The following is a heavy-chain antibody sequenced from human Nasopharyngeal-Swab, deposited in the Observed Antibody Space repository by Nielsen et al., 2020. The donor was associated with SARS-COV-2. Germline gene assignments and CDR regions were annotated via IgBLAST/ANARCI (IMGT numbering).Heavy chain of an antibody. J-gene: IGHJ4*02. V-gene: IGHV1-18*01. Sequence: WVRQAPGQGLEWMGWISAYSGNTNYAQKLQGRVTMTTDTSTSTAYMELRSLRSDDTAVYYCARDIAVAGLFDYWGQGTLVTVSS. D-gene: IGHD6-19*01. CDR2: ISAYSGNT. CDR3: ARDIAVAGLFDY.